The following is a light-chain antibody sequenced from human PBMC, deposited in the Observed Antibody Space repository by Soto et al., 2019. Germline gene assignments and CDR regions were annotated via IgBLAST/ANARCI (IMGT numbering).Light chain of an antibody. CDR2: ADS. V-gene: IGKV3-11*01. Sequence: EIVLTQSPTTLSLSPGWTATLSCRASQSVSGYIGWYQQKHGQAPRIIIYADSNRATGIPARFSGSGYGTDFNLTISGLETADLGVYYCQQRHNWPITFGQGTRLEIK. CDR3: QQRHNWPIT. J-gene: IGKJ5*01. CDR1: QSVSGY.